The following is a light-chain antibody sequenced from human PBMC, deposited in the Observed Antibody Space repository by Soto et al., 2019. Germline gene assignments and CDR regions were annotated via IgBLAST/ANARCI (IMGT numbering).Light chain of an antibody. CDR2: DAS. Sequence: EIVLTQSPGTLSLSPGERATLSCRASQTVRNNYLAWYQQKPGQAPRLLIYDASSRATGIPDRFSGGGSGTDFTLTIRRLEPEDFAVYYCQQFSSYPLTFGGGTKVDIK. CDR1: QTVRNNY. J-gene: IGKJ4*01. V-gene: IGKV3-20*01. CDR3: QQFSSYPLT.